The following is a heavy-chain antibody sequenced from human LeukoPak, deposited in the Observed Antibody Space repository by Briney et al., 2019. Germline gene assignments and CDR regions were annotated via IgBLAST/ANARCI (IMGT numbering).Heavy chain of an antibody. D-gene: IGHD4-11*01. V-gene: IGHV4-59*01. J-gene: IGHJ4*02. CDR1: GGSISSYY. CDR3: ARSMTTVTTVLGY. Sequence: SETLSLTCTVSGGSISSYYWSWIRQPPGKGLEWIGYIYYSGSTNYNPSLKSRVTISVDTSKNQFSLKLSSVTAADTAVYYCARSMTTVTTVLGYWGQGTLVTVSS. CDR2: IYYSGST.